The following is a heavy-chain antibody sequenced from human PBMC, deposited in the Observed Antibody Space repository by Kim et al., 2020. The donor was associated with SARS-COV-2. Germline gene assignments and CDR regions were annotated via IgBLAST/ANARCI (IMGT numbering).Heavy chain of an antibody. Sequence: GGSLRLSCAASGFTFSTYAMTWVRQAPGKGLKWVSLITSGGDDSYYADSVKGRFTISRDNSKNILYLQMNSLRVEDTAVFYCAKLGGSSYGKEYFDYWGRGTLVTVSS. CDR2: ITSGGDDS. J-gene: IGHJ4*02. CDR1: GFTFSTYA. D-gene: IGHD3-16*01. CDR3: AKLGGSSYGKEYFDY. V-gene: IGHV3-23*01.